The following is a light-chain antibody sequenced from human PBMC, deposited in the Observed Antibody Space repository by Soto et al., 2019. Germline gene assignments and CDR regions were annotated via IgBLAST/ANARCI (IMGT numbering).Light chain of an antibody. CDR2: AAS. CDR3: QQSYSTPRT. V-gene: IGKV1-39*01. J-gene: IGKJ1*01. Sequence: IPMTQSPSTLSASVGDRVTITCRASQSISSYLNWYQQKPGKAPKLLIYAASSLQSGVPSRFSGSGSGTDCTLTISSLQPEDFATYYCQQSYSTPRTFGQGTKVDI. CDR1: QSISSY.